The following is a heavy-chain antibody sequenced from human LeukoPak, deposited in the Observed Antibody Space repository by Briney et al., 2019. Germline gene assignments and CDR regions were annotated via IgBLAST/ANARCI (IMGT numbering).Heavy chain of an antibody. V-gene: IGHV4-59*08. CDR2: IYYSGST. D-gene: IGHD5-24*01. J-gene: IGHJ4*02. CDR1: GGSVSGYY. CDR3: ARRARWAQDFDY. Sequence: PSETLSLTCTVSGGSVSGYYWSWIRQPPGKGLEWIAYIYYSGSTSYNPSLKSRVTISVDTSKNQFSLRLSYVTAADTAVYYCARRARWAQDFDYWGQGTLVTVSS.